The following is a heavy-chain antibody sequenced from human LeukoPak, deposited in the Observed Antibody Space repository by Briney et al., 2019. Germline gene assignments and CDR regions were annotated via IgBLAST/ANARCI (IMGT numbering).Heavy chain of an antibody. CDR2: ISGSGGST. V-gene: IGHV3-23*01. J-gene: IGHJ3*02. Sequence: GGSLRLSCAASGFTFSSYAMSWVRQAPGEGLEWVSAISGSGGSTYYADSVKGRFTISRDNSKNTLYLQMNSLRAEDTAVYYCAKAGGYSYGYGAFDIWGQGTMVTVSS. CDR3: AKAGGYSYGYGAFDI. CDR1: GFTFSSYA. D-gene: IGHD5-18*01.